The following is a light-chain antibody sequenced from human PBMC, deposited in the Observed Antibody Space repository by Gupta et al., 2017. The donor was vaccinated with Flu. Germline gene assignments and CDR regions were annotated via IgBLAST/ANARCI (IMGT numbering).Light chain of an antibody. V-gene: IGLV1-44*01. Sequence: SGTNIGGNTVVWYQQLPGTAPRLLISNANRRPSGVPERFSGAKSGTSASLAIGGLQSEDEADYYCAAWDDSLKGYVFGSGTKVSVL. J-gene: IGLJ1*01. CDR2: NAN. CDR1: GTNIGGNT. CDR3: AAWDDSLKGYV.